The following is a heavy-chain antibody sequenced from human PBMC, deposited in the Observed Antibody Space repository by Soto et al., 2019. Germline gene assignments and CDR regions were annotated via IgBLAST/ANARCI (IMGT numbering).Heavy chain of an antibody. CDR1: GFTFNTYG. J-gene: IGHJ4*02. CDR3: ARDYSR. CDR2: FSGSGSST. D-gene: IGHD6-13*01. Sequence: PGGSLRLSCAASGFTFNTYGMSWVRQAPGKGLEWVSTFSGSGSSTFYADSVKGRFTISRDNAKNSLYLQMNSLRAEDTAVYYCARDYSRWGQGTLVTVSS. V-gene: IGHV3-23*01.